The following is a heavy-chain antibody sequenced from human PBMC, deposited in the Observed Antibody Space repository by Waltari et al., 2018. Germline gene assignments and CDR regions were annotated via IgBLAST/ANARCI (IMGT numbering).Heavy chain of an antibody. CDR2: IYYSGST. CDR3: ARGLRELYYDSSGYPGRNWYFDL. D-gene: IGHD3-22*01. V-gene: IGHV4-59*01. J-gene: IGHJ2*01. CDR1: GGSISSYY. Sequence: QVQLQESGPGLVKPSETLSLTCTVSGGSISSYYWSWIRQPPGQGLEWIGYIYYSGSTNYNPSLKSRVTISVDTSKNQFSLKLSSVTAADTAVYYCARGLRELYYDSSGYPGRNWYFDLWGRGTLVTVSS.